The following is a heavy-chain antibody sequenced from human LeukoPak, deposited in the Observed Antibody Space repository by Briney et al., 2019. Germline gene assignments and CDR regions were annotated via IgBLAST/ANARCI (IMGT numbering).Heavy chain of an antibody. CDR2: INPNSGGT. CDR1: GYTFTGYY. CDR3: AREGHSSSSGSNWFDP. J-gene: IGHJ5*02. V-gene: IGHV1-2*02. D-gene: IGHD6-6*01. Sequence: VASVKVSCKASGYTFTGYYMHWVRQAPGQGLEWMGWINPNSGGTNYAQKFQGRVTMTRDTSISTAYMELSRLRSDDTAVYYCAREGHSSSSGSNWFDPWGQGTLVTVSS.